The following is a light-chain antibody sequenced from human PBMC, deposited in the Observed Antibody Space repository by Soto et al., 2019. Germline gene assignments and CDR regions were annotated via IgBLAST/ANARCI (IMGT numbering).Light chain of an antibody. CDR2: DVS. CDR1: SSDVGGYNY. V-gene: IGLV2-14*01. CDR3: SSYTSSGTLE. Sequence: QSALTQPASVSGSPGQSITISCTGTSSDVGGYNYVSWYQQHPGKAPKLMIYDVSNRPSGVSNRFSGSKSGNTASLTISGLQAEDEADYYCSSYTSSGTLEIGGGTKVTVL. J-gene: IGLJ2*01.